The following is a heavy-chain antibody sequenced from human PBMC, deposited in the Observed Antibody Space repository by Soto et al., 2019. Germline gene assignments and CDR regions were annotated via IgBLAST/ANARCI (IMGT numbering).Heavy chain of an antibody. D-gene: IGHD4-17*01. Sequence: SETLSLTCTVSGGSISSGGYYWSWIRQHPGKGLEWIGYIYYSGSTYYNPSLKSRVTISVDTSKNQFSLKLSSVTAADTAVYYCARAYGDYDLSAFDIWGQGTMVTVSS. J-gene: IGHJ3*02. CDR2: IYYSGST. V-gene: IGHV4-31*03. CDR3: ARAYGDYDLSAFDI. CDR1: GGSISSGGYY.